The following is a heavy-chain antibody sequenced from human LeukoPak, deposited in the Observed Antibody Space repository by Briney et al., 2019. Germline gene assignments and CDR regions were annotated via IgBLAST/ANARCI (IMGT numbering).Heavy chain of an antibody. CDR1: GGSISSYC. CDR3: ARAAYSHDAFDI. Sequence: PSETLSLTCTVSGGSISSYCWSWIRQPPGKGLEWIRYIYYSGSTNDNPSLKSRVTISVDTSKNQFSLKLSSVTAADTAVYYCARAAYSHDAFDIWGQGTMVTVSS. CDR2: IYYSGST. D-gene: IGHD6-13*01. J-gene: IGHJ3*02. V-gene: IGHV4-59*08.